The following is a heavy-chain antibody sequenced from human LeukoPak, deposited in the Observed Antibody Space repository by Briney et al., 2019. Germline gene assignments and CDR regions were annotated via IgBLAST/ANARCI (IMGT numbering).Heavy chain of an antibody. J-gene: IGHJ6*02. Sequence: GESLKISCKGSGYSFTSYGIGWVRQMPGKGLEWMGVIYPGDSDTRYSPSFQGQVTISADKSISTAYLQWSSLKASDTAMYYCARLPHYYDSSGYYYYGMDVWGQGTTVTVSS. D-gene: IGHD3-22*01. CDR2: IYPGDSDT. CDR1: GYSFTSYG. CDR3: ARLPHYYDSSGYYYYGMDV. V-gene: IGHV5-51*01.